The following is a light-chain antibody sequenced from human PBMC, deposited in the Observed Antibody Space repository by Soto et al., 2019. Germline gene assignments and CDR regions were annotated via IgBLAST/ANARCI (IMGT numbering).Light chain of an antibody. J-gene: IGKJ1*01. CDR1: QSVRSN. V-gene: IGKV3-15*01. CDR3: QQYNNWPRT. Sequence: EIVMTQSPATLSVSPGEWATLSCRASQSVRSNLAWYQQRPGQAPRLLIYAASTRATGIPARLSGSGSGTEFTLIIDSLQSEDFAVYYCQQYNNWPRTFGQGTKVDIK. CDR2: AAS.